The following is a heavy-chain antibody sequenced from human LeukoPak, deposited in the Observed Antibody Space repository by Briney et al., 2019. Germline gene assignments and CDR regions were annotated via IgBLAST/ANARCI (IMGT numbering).Heavy chain of an antibody. V-gene: IGHV3-23*01. CDR1: GFTFRRYG. D-gene: IGHD3-22*01. CDR2: VSDSSRNT. Sequence: GGSLRLSCAASGFTFRRYGMTWVRQTPGKGLDWVSSVSDSSRNTYYADSVKGRFTISRDNSRNTLYLQMNSLRAEDTAVYYCAREYHDSSGYLDYWGQGTLVTVSS. J-gene: IGHJ4*02. CDR3: AREYHDSSGYLDY.